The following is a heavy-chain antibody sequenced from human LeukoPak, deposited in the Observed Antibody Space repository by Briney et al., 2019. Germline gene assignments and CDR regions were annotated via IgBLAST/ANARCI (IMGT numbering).Heavy chain of an antibody. V-gene: IGHV3-30*04. D-gene: IGHD3-16*01. J-gene: IGHJ4*02. CDR2: ISYDGSNK. Sequence: GGSLRLSCAASGFTFSSYAMHWVRQAPGKGLEWVAVISYDGSNKYYADSVKGRFTISRDNSKNTLYLQMNSLRAEDTAVYYCAGGGFDYWGQGTLVTVSS. CDR1: GFTFSSYA. CDR3: AGGGFDY.